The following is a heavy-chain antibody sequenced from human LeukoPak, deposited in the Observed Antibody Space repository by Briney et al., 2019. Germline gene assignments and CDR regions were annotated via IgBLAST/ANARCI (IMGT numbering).Heavy chain of an antibody. D-gene: IGHD3-10*01. CDR1: GXSISSYY. V-gene: IGHV4-4*07. Sequence: PSETLSLTCTVSGXSISSYYWSWIRQPAGKGLEWIGRIYTSGSTNYNPSLKSRVTMSVDTSKNQFSLKLSSVTAADTAVYYCARAMVRGVITLRFDYWGQGTLVTVSS. J-gene: IGHJ4*02. CDR2: IYTSGST. CDR3: ARAMVRGVITLRFDY.